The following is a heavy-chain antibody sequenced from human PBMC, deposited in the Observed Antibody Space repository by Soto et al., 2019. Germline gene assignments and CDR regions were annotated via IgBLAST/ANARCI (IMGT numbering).Heavy chain of an antibody. D-gene: IGHD3-3*01. CDR3: TRDVYDFSIGYYFDL. J-gene: IGHJ4*02. Sequence: SCKASGYTFTSYGISWVRQAPGKGLEWLANIKQDGSERYYVDSVKGRFTISTDNAKNSLYLQMNNLRAGDTAIYYCTRDVYDFSIGYYFDLWGQGALVTVSS. CDR2: IKQDGSER. CDR1: GYTFTSYG. V-gene: IGHV3-7*03.